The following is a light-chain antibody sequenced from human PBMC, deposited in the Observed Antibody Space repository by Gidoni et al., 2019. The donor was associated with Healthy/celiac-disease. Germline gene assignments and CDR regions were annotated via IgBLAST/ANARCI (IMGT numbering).Light chain of an antibody. J-gene: IGKJ1*01. Sequence: ASQSVSSSYLAWYQQKPGQAPRLLIYGASSRATGIPDRFSGSGSGTDFTLTISRLEPEDFAVYYCQQYGSSPWTFGQGTKVEIK. CDR2: GAS. CDR3: QQYGSSPWT. V-gene: IGKV3-20*01. CDR1: QSVSSSY.